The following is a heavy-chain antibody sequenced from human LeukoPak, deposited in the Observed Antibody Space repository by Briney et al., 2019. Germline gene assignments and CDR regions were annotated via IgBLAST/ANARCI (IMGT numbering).Heavy chain of an antibody. D-gene: IGHD5-18*01. CDR1: GYTLTELS. CDR2: FDPEDGET. J-gene: IGHJ4*02. V-gene: IGHV1-24*01. Sequence: ASVKVSCKVSGYTLTELSMHSVRQAPGKGLEWMGGFDPEDGETIYAQKFQGRVTMTEDTSTDTAYMELSSLRSEDTAVYYCATGLNSYASGDLDYWGQGTLVTVSS. CDR3: ATGLNSYASGDLDY.